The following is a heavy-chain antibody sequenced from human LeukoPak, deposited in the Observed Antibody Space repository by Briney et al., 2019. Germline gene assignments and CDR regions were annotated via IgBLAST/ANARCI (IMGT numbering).Heavy chain of an antibody. Sequence: ASVKVSCKVSGYTLTELSMHWVRQAPGEGLEWMGVSDTEDGETIYAQKFQGRVTMTEDTSTDTAYMEVSSLTSEDTAVYYCATGSGFFGYYYYYMDVWGKGTTVTVSS. CDR2: SDTEDGET. J-gene: IGHJ6*03. V-gene: IGHV1-24*01. CDR3: ATGSGFFGYYYYYMDV. D-gene: IGHD3-10*01. CDR1: GYTLTELS.